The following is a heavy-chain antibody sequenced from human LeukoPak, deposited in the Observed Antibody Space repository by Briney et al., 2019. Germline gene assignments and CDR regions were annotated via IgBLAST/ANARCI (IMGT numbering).Heavy chain of an antibody. V-gene: IGHV1-18*01. Sequence: ASVMVSCKASGYSFSYFGINWVRQAPGQGLEWMGWISAYNGNTNYAQKLQGRVTMTTDTSTSTAYMELRSLRSDDTAVYYCARLYCSTRTCYNFWFDSWGQGTLVTVSS. D-gene: IGHD2-2*02. CDR1: GYSFSYFG. CDR3: ARLYCSTRTCYNFWFDS. J-gene: IGHJ5*01. CDR2: ISAYNGNT.